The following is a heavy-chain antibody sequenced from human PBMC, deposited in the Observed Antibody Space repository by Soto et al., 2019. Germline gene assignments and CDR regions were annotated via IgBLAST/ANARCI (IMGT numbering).Heavy chain of an antibody. CDR3: AAGGSWARLDN. V-gene: IGHV1-69*01. CDR1: GGTLNNYA. D-gene: IGHD6-13*01. Sequence: QVQLVQSGAEVKKPGSSLKVSCTASGGTLNNYAISWLRQAPGQGLEWMGGIITAFGPAIYAKKVQGRVSITADESTQTAHMDLSSLRSEDTAVYCCAAGGSWARLDNWGQGTLVTVSS. CDR2: IITAFGPA. J-gene: IGHJ4*02.